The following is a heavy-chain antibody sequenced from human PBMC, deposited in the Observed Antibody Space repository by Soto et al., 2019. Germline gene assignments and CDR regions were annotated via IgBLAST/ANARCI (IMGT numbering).Heavy chain of an antibody. CDR1: GFSFSDYY. D-gene: IGHD3-3*01. V-gene: IGHV3-72*01. CDR3: SKLEGG. J-gene: IGHJ4*02. CDR2: SRNKVKSYTT. Sequence: EEQLVESGGGLVQPGGSLTLSCAASGFSFSDYYMEWVRQAPGKGLEWVARSRNKVKSYTTDYAASVKGRFTISRDLSKHSLYLDMNNLKTDDTAVYYCSKLEGGWGQGTLVTVSS.